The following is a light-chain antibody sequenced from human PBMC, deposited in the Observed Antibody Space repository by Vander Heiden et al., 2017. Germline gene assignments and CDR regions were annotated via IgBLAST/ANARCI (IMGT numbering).Light chain of an antibody. CDR2: WAS. Sequence: DIVMTQSPDSLAVSLGERATINCKSSQSVLYSSNNKNYLAWYQQKPGQPPKLLIYWASTRESGVPDRFSGSGSGTDFTLTISSLQAEDVAVYYCQQYYSTPPLTFGGGTKVXIK. V-gene: IGKV4-1*01. J-gene: IGKJ4*01. CDR3: QQYYSTPPLT. CDR1: QSVLYSSNNKNY.